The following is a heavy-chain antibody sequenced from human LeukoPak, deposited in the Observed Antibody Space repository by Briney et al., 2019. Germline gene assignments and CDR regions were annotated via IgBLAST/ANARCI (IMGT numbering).Heavy chain of an antibody. CDR2: INWSGGST. CDR1: GFAFDEHG. Sequence: QSGGSLRLSCTASGFAFDEHGMSWVRQVPGEGLEWVSGINWSGGSTGYADPLRGRFTISRDNAKNSLYLQMDSLRAEDTALYYCARAPITSPFYFDYWGQGTLVTVSS. J-gene: IGHJ4*02. CDR3: ARAPITSPFYFDY. D-gene: IGHD2-2*01. V-gene: IGHV3-20*04.